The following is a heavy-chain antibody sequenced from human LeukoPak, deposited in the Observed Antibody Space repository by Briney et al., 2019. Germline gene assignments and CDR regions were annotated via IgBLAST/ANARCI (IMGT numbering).Heavy chain of an antibody. D-gene: IGHD3-10*01. J-gene: IGHJ4*02. CDR3: ARDPLIEWFQNPPRTKLGNY. V-gene: IGHV3-21*01. CDR1: GFTFSSYS. CDR2: ISSSSSYI. Sequence: GGSLRLSCAASGFTFSSYSMNWVRQAPGKGLEWVSSISSSSSYIYYADSVKGRFTIHRDNAKNSLSLKMNSLRAENTAVYYCARDPLIEWFQNPPRTKLGNYWGQGTLVTVSS.